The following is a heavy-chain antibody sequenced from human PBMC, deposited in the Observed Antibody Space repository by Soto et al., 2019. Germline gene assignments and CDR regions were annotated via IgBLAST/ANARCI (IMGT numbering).Heavy chain of an antibody. J-gene: IGHJ4*02. CDR3: ARGPVWEVSGNVLKYYFDY. V-gene: IGHV4-34*01. CDR2: INHSGST. CDR1: GGSFIGYY. Sequence: QVQLQQWGSGLLKPSETLSLTCAVYGGSFIGYYWSWIRQPPGKGLEWIGEINHSGSTNYNPSLKRRVTISVDTVKSQFSLTLSYVNAAVTAVYYCARGPVWEVSGNVLKYYFDYWGQGTLVTVSS. D-gene: IGHD3-10*01.